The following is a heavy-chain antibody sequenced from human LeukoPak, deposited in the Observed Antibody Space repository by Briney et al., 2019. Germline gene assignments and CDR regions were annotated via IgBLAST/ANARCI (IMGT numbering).Heavy chain of an antibody. CDR3: ARDPRDGYKSLFDY. J-gene: IGHJ4*02. Sequence: GGSLRLSCAASGFTFSSYAMHWVRQAPGKGLEWVAVISYDGSNKYYADSVKGRFTISRDNAKNSLYLQMNSLRAEDTAVYYCARDPRDGYKSLFDYWGQGTLVTVSS. V-gene: IGHV3-30-3*01. D-gene: IGHD5-24*01. CDR2: ISYDGSNK. CDR1: GFTFSSYA.